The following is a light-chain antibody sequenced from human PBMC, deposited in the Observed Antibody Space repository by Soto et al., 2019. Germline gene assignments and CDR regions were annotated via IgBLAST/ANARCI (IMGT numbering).Light chain of an antibody. Sequence: IVLPQSTATLSSFPGDRVTLSCRASQYINTRLAWYQHRPGQAPRLLIYQTSIRAAGIPARFSASGSGTDFTLTISDVQPEDFALYYCHQRQSWPRTFGQGTKVDI. J-gene: IGKJ1*01. CDR2: QTS. V-gene: IGKV3-11*01. CDR3: HQRQSWPRT. CDR1: QYINTR.